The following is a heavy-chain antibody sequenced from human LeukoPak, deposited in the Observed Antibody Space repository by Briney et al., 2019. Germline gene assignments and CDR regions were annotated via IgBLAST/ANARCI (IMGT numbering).Heavy chain of an antibody. J-gene: IGHJ6*03. V-gene: IGHV4-61*01. Sequence: SQTLSLTCTVSDGSISSGFYYWSWIRQPPGKGLEWIGYIYYSGSTNYNPSLKSRVTISVDTSKNQFSLKLSSVTAADTAVYYCARANCGGDCYYHYYYYMDVWGKGTTVTISS. D-gene: IGHD2-21*02. CDR1: DGSISSGFYY. CDR3: ARANCGGDCYYHYYYYMDV. CDR2: IYYSGST.